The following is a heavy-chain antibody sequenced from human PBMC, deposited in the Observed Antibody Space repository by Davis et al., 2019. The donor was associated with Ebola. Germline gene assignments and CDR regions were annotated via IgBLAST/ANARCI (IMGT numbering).Heavy chain of an antibody. CDR3: ARAMGYSSSWYY. CDR2: ISGSGGST. Sequence: PGGSLRLSCAASGFTFSSYAMSWVRQAPGKGLEWVSAISGSGGSTYYADSAKGRFTISRHNSKNTLYLQMNSLRAEDTAVYYCARAMGYSSSWYYWGQGTLVTVSS. CDR1: GFTFSSYA. D-gene: IGHD6-13*01. J-gene: IGHJ4*02. V-gene: IGHV3-23*01.